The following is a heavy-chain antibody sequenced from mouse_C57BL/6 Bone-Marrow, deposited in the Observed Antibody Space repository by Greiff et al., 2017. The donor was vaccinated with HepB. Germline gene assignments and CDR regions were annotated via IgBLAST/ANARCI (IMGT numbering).Heavy chain of an antibody. Sequence: QVQLQQSGPELVKPGASVKISCKASGYAFSSSWMNWVKQRPGKGLEWIGRIYPGDGDTNYNGKFKGKATLTADKSSSTAYMQLSSLTSEDSAVYFGAGMQTAQAWFAYWGQGTLVTVSA. J-gene: IGHJ3*01. V-gene: IGHV1-82*01. CDR3: AGMQTAQAWFAY. D-gene: IGHD3-2*02. CDR2: IYPGDGDT. CDR1: GYAFSSSW.